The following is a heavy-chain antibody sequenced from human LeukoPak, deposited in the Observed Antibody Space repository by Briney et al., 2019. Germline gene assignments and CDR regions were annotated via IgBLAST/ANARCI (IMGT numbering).Heavy chain of an antibody. CDR2: IYYSGST. V-gene: IGHV4-30-4*01. CDR1: GGSISSTHYY. Sequence: NPSETLSLSCSVSGGSISSTHYYWSWIRQPPGKGLEWIGYIYYSGSTYYNPSLKSRVAISVDTSKNQFSLRLSSVTAADTAVYFCARGRLAPRSGGGRGYYYGMDVWGQGTTVTVSS. D-gene: IGHD2-15*01. CDR3: ARGRLAPRSGGGRGYYYGMDV. J-gene: IGHJ6*02.